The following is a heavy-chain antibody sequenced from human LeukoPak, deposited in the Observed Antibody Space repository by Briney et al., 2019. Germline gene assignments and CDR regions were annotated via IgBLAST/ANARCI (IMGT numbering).Heavy chain of an antibody. CDR3: AKDGIARSIFDY. CDR1: GFTFSSYG. V-gene: IGHV3-30*02. Sequence: GGSLRLSCAASGFTFSSYGMHWVRQAPGKGLEWVAFIRNDGSDKYYADSVKGRFTISRDNSKNTLYLQMNSLRAEDTAVYYCAKDGIARSIFDYWGQGTLVTVSS. J-gene: IGHJ4*02. D-gene: IGHD1-1*01. CDR2: IRNDGSDK.